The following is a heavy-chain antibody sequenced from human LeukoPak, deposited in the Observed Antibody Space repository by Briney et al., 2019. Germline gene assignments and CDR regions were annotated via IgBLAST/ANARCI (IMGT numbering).Heavy chain of an antibody. CDR3: ARVRARGYSYGRGYFDY. D-gene: IGHD5-18*01. J-gene: IGHJ4*02. V-gene: IGHV4-39*07. CDR1: GGSISSSSYY. CDR2: IYYSGST. Sequence: SETLSLTCTVSGGSISSSSYYWGWIRQPPGKGLEWIGSIYYSGSTYYNPSLKSRVTISVDTSKNQFSLKLSSVTAADTAVYYCARVRARGYSYGRGYFDYWGQGTLVTVSS.